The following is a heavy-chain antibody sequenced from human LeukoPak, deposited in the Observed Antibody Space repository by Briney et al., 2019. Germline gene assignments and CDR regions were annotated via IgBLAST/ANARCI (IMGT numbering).Heavy chain of an antibody. CDR3: ARLLTARGYNWFDP. CDR2: ISAYNGNT. V-gene: IGHV1-18*01. J-gene: IGHJ5*02. Sequence: ASVKVSCKASGYTFTSYGISWVRKAPGQGLEWMGWISAYNGNTNYAQKLQGRVTMTTDTSTGTAYMELRSLRSDDTAVYYCARLLTARGYNWFDPWGQGTLVTVSS. CDR1: GYTFTSYG. D-gene: IGHD2-21*02.